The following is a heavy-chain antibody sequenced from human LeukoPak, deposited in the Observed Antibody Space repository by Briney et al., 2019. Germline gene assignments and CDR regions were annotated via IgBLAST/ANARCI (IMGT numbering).Heavy chain of an antibody. J-gene: IGHJ4*02. CDR3: ARDRYRSGGSCLGFDY. V-gene: IGHV3-30*04. Sequence: PGRSLRLSCAASGFTFSSYAMHWVRQAPGKGLEWVAVISYDGSNKYYADSVKGRFTISRDNSKNTLYLQMNSLRAEDTAVYYCARDRYRSGGSCLGFDYWGQGTLVTVSS. CDR1: GFTFSSYA. D-gene: IGHD2-15*01. CDR2: ISYDGSNK.